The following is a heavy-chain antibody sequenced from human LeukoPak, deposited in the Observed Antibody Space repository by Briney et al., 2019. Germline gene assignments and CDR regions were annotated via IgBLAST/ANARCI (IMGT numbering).Heavy chain of an antibody. V-gene: IGHV4-39*01. CDR1: GGSISSSSYY. D-gene: IGHD1-14*01. Sequence: SEALSLTCTVSGGSISSSSYYWGWIRQPPGKGLEWIGSIYYSGSTYYNPSLKSRVTISVDTSKNQFPLKLSSVTAADTAVYYCARHQRVITKKNSGNWFDPWGQGTLVTVSS. CDR2: IYYSGST. CDR3: ARHQRVITKKNSGNWFDP. J-gene: IGHJ5*02.